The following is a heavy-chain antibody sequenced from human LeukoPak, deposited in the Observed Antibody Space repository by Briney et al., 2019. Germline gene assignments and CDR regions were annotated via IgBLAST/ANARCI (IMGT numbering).Heavy chain of an antibody. CDR2: IIPIFGTA. D-gene: IGHD4-17*01. CDR1: GGTFSIYA. J-gene: IGHJ4*02. V-gene: IGHV1-69*13. CDR3: ARVLPSHGDYGEGFDY. Sequence: GASVKVSCKASGGTFSIYAMSWVRQAPGQGLEWMGGIIPIFGTANYAQKFQGRVTITADESTSTAYMELSSLRSEDTAVYYCARVLPSHGDYGEGFDYWGQGTLVTVSS.